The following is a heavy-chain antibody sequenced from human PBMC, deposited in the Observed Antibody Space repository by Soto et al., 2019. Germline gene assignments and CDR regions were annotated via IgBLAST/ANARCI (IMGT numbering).Heavy chain of an antibody. J-gene: IGHJ6*02. V-gene: IGHV3-30-3*01. CDR1: GFTFSIYA. CDR3: ARALYPCSGGSCYFLAADYYYGMDV. D-gene: IGHD2-15*01. Sequence: PGGSLRLSCAASGFTFSIYAMNWVRQAPGKGLEWVAFISFDGSKIYYADSVKGRFTISRDNSKNTVYLQMNNLRPGDAAVYYCARALYPCSGGSCYFLAADYYYGMDVWGQGTTVT. CDR2: ISFDGSKI.